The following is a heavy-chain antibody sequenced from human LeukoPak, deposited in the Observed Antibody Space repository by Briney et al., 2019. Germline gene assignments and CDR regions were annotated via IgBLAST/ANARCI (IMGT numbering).Heavy chain of an antibody. CDR3: TREGMSKLMATMDAFDI. Sequence: GGSLRLSCTAPGFTFGDYAMSWVREVRGEGLEWVGFIRRKAYGGTTEYAASVKGRFTISRDDSKSIAYLQMNSLKTEDTAVYYCTREGMSKLMATMDAFDIWGQGTMVTVSS. CDR1: GFTFGDYA. D-gene: IGHD5-12*01. J-gene: IGHJ3*02. CDR2: IRRKAYGGTT. V-gene: IGHV3-49*04.